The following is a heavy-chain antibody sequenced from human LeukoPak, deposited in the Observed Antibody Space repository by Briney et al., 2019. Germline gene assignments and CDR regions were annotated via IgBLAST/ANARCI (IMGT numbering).Heavy chain of an antibody. CDR2: IIPIFGTA. D-gene: IGHD5-18*01. Sequence: SVKVSCMASGGTFSSYAISWVRQAPGQGLEWMGGIIPIFGTANYAQKFQGRVTITTDESTSTAYVELSSLRSEDTAVYYCRQVGYSYGTEYYFDYWGQGTLVTVSS. J-gene: IGHJ4*02. V-gene: IGHV1-69*05. CDR3: RQVGYSYGTEYYFDY. CDR1: GGTFSSYA.